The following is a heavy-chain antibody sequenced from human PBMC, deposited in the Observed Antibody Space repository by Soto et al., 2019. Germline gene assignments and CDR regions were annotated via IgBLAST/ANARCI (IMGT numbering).Heavy chain of an antibody. CDR1: GFTFSSYA. CDR2: ISGSGGST. J-gene: IGHJ4*02. V-gene: IGHV3-23*01. Sequence: EVQLLESGGGLVQPGGSLRLSCAASGFTFSSYAMSWVRQAPGKGLEWVSAISGSGGSTYYADSVKGRFTISRDNSKNTLYLQMNSLRAEDTAVYYCARASVWLELPFDYWGQGTLVTVSS. CDR3: ARASVWLELPFDY. D-gene: IGHD1-7*01.